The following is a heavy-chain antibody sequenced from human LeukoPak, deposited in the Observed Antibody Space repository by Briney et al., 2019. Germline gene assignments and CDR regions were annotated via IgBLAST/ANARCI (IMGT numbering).Heavy chain of an antibody. D-gene: IGHD1-26*01. CDR3: ARDPIWSGSYQDAFDI. V-gene: IGHV4-34*01. CDR2: INHSGST. CDR1: GGSFSGYY. Sequence: SETLSLTCAVYGGSFSGYYWSWIRQPLGKGLEWIGEINHSGSTNYNPSLKSRVTISVDTSKNQFSLKLSSVTAADTAVYYCARDPIWSGSYQDAFDIWGQGTMVTVSS. J-gene: IGHJ3*02.